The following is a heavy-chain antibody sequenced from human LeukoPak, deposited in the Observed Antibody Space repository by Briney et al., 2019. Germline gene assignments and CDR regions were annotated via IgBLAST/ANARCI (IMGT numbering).Heavy chain of an antibody. CDR1: GFTFSSYG. V-gene: IGHV3-33*01. D-gene: IGHD2-2*01. J-gene: IGHJ4*02. Sequence: GGSLRLSCAASGFTFSSYGMHWVRQAQGKGLEWVAVICYDRSNKYYADYVKGRFTISRDNSKNTLYLQMNSLRAEDTAVYYCARDPGAYCSSTSCYSPPEDYWGQGTLVTVSS. CDR2: ICYDRSNK. CDR3: ARDPGAYCSSTSCYSPPEDY.